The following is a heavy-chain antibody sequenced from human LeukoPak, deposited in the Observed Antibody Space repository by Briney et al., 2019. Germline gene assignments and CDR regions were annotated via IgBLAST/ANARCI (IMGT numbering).Heavy chain of an antibody. CDR2: IKSKTDGGTT. D-gene: IGHD2-2*01. Sequence: GGSLRLSCAASGFTFSNAWMSWVRQAPGKGLEWVGRIKSKTDGGTTDYAAPVKGRFTISRDDSKNTLYLQMNSLRAEDTAVYYCARGEYQLPGDYWGQGTLVTVSS. CDR1: GFTFSNAW. V-gene: IGHV3-15*01. CDR3: ARGEYQLPGDY. J-gene: IGHJ4*02.